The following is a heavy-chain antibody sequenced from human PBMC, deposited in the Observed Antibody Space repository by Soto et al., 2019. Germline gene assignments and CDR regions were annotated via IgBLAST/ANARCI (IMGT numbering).Heavy chain of an antibody. J-gene: IGHJ4*02. CDR1: GGTFSSYA. CDR2: IIPIFGTA. CDR3: ARAAGGYSSSWSLPYYFDY. V-gene: IGHV1-69*13. D-gene: IGHD6-13*01. Sequence: GASVKVSCKASGGTFSSYAISWVRQAPGQGLEWMGGIIPIFGTANYAQKFQGRVTITADESTSTAYMELRRLRCEDTAVYYCARAAGGYSSSWSLPYYFDYWGQGTLVTVSS.